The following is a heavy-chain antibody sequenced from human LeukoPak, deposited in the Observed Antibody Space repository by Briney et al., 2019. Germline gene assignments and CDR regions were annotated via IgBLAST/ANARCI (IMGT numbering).Heavy chain of an antibody. CDR1: GFTFSSYG. Sequence: GGSLRLSCAASGFTFSSYGMHWVRQAPGKGLEWVAVISYDGSNKYYADSVKGRFTISRDNSKNTLYLQMNSPRAEDTAVYYCAKEYSSGSYFDYWGQGTLVTVSS. CDR3: AKEYSSGSYFDY. CDR2: ISYDGSNK. D-gene: IGHD1-26*01. V-gene: IGHV3-30*18. J-gene: IGHJ4*02.